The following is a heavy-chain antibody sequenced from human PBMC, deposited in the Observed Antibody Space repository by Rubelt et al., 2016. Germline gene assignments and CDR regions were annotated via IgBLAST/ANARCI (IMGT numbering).Heavy chain of an antibody. J-gene: IGHJ4*02. CDR2: ISSSSSYT. D-gene: IGHD6-6*01. CDR1: GFTFSDYY. V-gene: IGHV3-11*06. Sequence: QVQLVESGGGLVKPGGSLRLSCAASGFTFSDYYMSWIRQAPGKGLEWVSYISSSSSYTNYADSVKGRFTISRDNAKNSLYLQMNSLRAEDTAVYYCASGPYSSSASLLPVDYWGQGTLVTVSS. CDR3: ASGPYSSSASLLPVDY.